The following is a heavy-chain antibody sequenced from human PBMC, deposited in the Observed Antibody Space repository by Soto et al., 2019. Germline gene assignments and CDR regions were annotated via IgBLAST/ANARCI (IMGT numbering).Heavy chain of an antibody. D-gene: IGHD5-18*01. CDR2: IIPILGIA. J-gene: IGHJ5*02. CDR3: AREGVGAYGYGYNWFDP. Sequence: QVQLVQSGAEVKKPGSSVKVSCKAAGGTFSSYTISWVRQAPGQGLEWMGRIIPILGIANYAQKLQVRDTITSDKPTSTAYRERGSVRSENTAVYYVAREGVGAYGYGYNWFDPWGQGTLVTVSS. CDR1: GGTFSSYT. V-gene: IGHV1-69*08.